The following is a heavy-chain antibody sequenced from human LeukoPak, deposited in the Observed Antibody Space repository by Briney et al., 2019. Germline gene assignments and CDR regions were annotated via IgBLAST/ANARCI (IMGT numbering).Heavy chain of an antibody. J-gene: IGHJ4*02. CDR3: AGSSGWWAHDY. Sequence: GGSLRLSCAASGLTFTNYGMTWVRQAPGKGLEWVSSISGSGSDTYYADSVRGRFTICRDNSKNTLYVQMVSLRAEDTAMYYCAGSSGWWAHDYWGQGTLVTVSS. V-gene: IGHV3-23*01. CDR2: ISGSGSDT. CDR1: GLTFTNYG. D-gene: IGHD6-19*01.